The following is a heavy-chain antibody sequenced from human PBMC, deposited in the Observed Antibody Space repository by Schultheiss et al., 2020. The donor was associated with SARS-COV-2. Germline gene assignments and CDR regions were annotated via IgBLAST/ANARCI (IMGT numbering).Heavy chain of an antibody. CDR3: ATIGGGDLFDY. Sequence: GGSLRLSCAASGFTFSSYWMSWVRQAPGKGLEWVSVIYSGGSTYYADSVKGRFTISRDNSKNTLYLQMNSLRAEDTAVYYCATIGGGDLFDYWGQGTLVTVSS. D-gene: IGHD2-21*01. CDR2: IYSGGST. J-gene: IGHJ4*02. CDR1: GFTFSSYW. V-gene: IGHV3-66*01.